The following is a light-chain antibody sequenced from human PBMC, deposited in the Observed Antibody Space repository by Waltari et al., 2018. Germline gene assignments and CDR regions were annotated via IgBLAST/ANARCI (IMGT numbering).Light chain of an antibody. CDR2: GTS. V-gene: IGKV1-39*01. CDR3: QQSYSIPRT. CDR1: QSVRKY. Sequence: DIQMTQSPSSLSASVGDSVTITCRASQSVRKYLSWYQQKPGQAPKMLIYGTSGLKTGAPSRFSGSGSGADFTLTITSLQPEDFATYFCQQSYSIPRTFGGGTKVE. J-gene: IGKJ4*01.